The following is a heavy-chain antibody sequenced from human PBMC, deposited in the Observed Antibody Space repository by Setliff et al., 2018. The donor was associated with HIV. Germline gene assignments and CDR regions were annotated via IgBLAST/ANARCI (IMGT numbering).Heavy chain of an antibody. D-gene: IGHD3-22*01. CDR3: ARVRLTMIMMVDYFDQ. CDR1: GGSISNFY. CDR2: IYSTGDT. J-gene: IGHJ4*02. Sequence: SETLSLTCSVSGGSISNFYWSCIRQPQGKGLEWVGHIYSTGDTNYNPSLKSRVTLSADTSKNQLSLSLASVTAADTAVYYCARVRLTMIMMVDYFDQWGQGTLVTVSS. V-gene: IGHV4-4*07.